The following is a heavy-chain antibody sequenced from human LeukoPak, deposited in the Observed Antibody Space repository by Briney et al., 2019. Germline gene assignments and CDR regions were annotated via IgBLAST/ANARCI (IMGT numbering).Heavy chain of an antibody. CDR2: IRYSGRT. V-gene: IGHV4-59*01. CDR3: ARIPDVSGWPFDS. CDR1: GGSLNSDF. D-gene: IGHD6-19*01. J-gene: IGHJ4*02. Sequence: SETLSLTCTASGGSLNSDFWTWIRQPPGKGLEWIGYIRYSGRTEYNPSLRSRATISIHTSRSHYSLRLNSVTAADTAIYYCARIPDVSGWPFDSWGQGTLVTVSS.